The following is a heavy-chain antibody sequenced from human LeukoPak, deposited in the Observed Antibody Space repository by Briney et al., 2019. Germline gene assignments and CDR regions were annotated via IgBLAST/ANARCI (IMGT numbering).Heavy chain of an antibody. V-gene: IGHV4-59*01. Sequence: KPSETLSLTCTVSGGSISSYYWTWIRQPPGKGLEWLGQMYYSGSIKYNPSLKSRVTVSTDTSKNQFSLKLRSVTAADTATYYCARGVRHCASNTCFAGAGDIWGQGKMVTVSS. J-gene: IGHJ3*02. CDR2: MYYSGSI. CDR1: GGSISSYY. D-gene: IGHD2-2*01. CDR3: ARGVRHCASNTCFAGAGDI.